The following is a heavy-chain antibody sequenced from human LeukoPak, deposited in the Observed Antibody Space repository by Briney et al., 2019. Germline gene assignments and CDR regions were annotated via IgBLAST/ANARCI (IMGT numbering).Heavy chain of an antibody. D-gene: IGHD6-25*01. CDR2: ISYGEST. CDR1: AGSISNGDYY. CDR3: ARQLPTAAADTRGYFDY. Sequence: SETLSLTCSVSAGSISNGDYYWGWIRQAPGKGLEWIGCISYGESTHYNPSLKSRATISVDTSKNQFSLKLTSVTAADAAIYYCARQLPTAAADTRGYFDYWGQGTVVTVSS. J-gene: IGHJ4*01. V-gene: IGHV4-39*01.